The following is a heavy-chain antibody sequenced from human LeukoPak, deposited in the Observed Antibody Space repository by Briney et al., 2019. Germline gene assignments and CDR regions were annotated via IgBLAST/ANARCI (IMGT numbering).Heavy chain of an antibody. CDR2: INHSGST. D-gene: IGHD3-10*01. CDR3: ARELWFGEFDDY. J-gene: IGHJ4*02. Sequence: SETLSLTCAVYGGSFSGYYWSWIRQPPGKGLEWIGEINHSGSTNYNPSLKSRVTISVDTSKNQFSLKLSSVTAADTAVYYCARELWFGEFDDYWGQGTLVTVSS. CDR1: GGSFSGYY. V-gene: IGHV4-34*01.